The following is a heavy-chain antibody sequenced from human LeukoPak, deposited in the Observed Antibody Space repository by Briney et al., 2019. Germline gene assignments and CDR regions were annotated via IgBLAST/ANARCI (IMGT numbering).Heavy chain of an antibody. V-gene: IGHV3-21*01. CDR1: GFTFSDYS. Sequence: PGGSLRLSCAASGFTFSDYSMNWARQAPGKGLEWVTSISGSSTHIYYADSVRGRFTISRDNAKNSVYLQMNSLRAEDTAVYYCARYISWWDVWGKGTTVTISS. J-gene: IGHJ6*04. CDR3: ARYISWWDV. D-gene: IGHD2-8*02. CDR2: ISGSSTHI.